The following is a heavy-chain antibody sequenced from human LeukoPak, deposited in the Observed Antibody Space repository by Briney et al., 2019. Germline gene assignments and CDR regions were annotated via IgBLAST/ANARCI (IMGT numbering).Heavy chain of an antibody. J-gene: IGHJ4*02. CDR1: GGSFSGYY. CDR3: ARGVLRYFDWLNYFDY. D-gene: IGHD3-9*01. CDR2: INHSGST. V-gene: IGHV4-34*01. Sequence: SETLSLTCAVYGGSFSGYYWSWIRQPPGKGLEWIGEINHSGSTNYNPSLKSRVTISVDTSKNQFSLKLSSVSAADTAVYYCARGVLRYFDWLNYFDYWGLGTLVTVSS.